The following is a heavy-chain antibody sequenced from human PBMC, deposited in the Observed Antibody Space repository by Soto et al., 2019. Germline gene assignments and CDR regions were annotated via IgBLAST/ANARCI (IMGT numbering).Heavy chain of an antibody. V-gene: IGHV3-23*01. CDR1: GFTFSSYA. D-gene: IGHD4-17*01. Sequence: GGSLRLSCAASGFTFSSYAMSWVRQAPGKGLEWISAISGSGGSTYYADSVKGRFTISRDNSKNTLYLQMNSLRAEDTAVYYCANTLWTTVTTFDYWGQGTLVTVSS. CDR3: ANTLWTTVTTFDY. J-gene: IGHJ4*02. CDR2: ISGSGGST.